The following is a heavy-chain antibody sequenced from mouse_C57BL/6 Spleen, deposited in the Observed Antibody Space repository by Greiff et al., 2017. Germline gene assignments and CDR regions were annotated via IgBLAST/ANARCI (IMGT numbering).Heavy chain of an antibody. J-gene: IGHJ3*01. CDR3: TACEARVRAY. Sequence: VQLQQSGAELVRPGASVKLSCTASGFNIKDDYMHWVKQRPEQGLEWIGWIDPETGDTEYASNFQGKATITADTSSNTAYLQLSSLTSEDTAVYYCTACEARVRAYWGQGSLVTVSA. D-gene: IGHD3-1*01. CDR1: GFNIKDDY. V-gene: IGHV14-4*01. CDR2: IDPETGDT.